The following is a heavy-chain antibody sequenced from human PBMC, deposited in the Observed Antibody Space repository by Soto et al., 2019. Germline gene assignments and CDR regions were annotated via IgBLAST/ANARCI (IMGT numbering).Heavy chain of an antibody. D-gene: IGHD2-21*02. CDR1: GFSLSSYW. CDR3: ARELTYCGGACYPAPADY. V-gene: IGHV3-7*05. Sequence: GGSLGLSCAAAGFSLSSYWMWCVRQASEKGLEWVANIKQDGSEKYYVDSVKGRFTISRDNAKNSLYLQMNSLRAEDTAVYYCARELTYCGGACYPAPADYWGHGTLVTVYS. J-gene: IGHJ4*01. CDR2: IKQDGSEK.